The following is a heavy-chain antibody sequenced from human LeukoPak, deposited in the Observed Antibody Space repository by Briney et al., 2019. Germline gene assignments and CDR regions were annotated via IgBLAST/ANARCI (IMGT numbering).Heavy chain of an antibody. V-gene: IGHV1-69*04. CDR2: IIPILGIA. D-gene: IGHD3-9*01. CDR3: ARAELYYDILTGYYAPNDNWFDP. Sequence: ASVKVSCKASGYTFTGYYMHWVRQAPGQGLEWMGRIIPILGIANYAQKFQGRVTITADKSTSTAYMELSSLRSEDTAVYYCARAELYYDILTGYYAPNDNWFDPWGQGTLVTVSS. J-gene: IGHJ5*02. CDR1: GYTFTGYY.